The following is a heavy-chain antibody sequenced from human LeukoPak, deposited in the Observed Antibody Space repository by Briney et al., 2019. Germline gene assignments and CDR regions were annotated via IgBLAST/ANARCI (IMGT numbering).Heavy chain of an antibody. Sequence: GGSLRLSCAASGFTFSGYWMSWVRQAPGKGLEWVANIQQDGSEKYYVDSVKGRFTISRDNAKNSLYLRMSSLRAEDTAVYYRARGQTTVTNWGQGTPVTVSS. J-gene: IGHJ4*02. D-gene: IGHD4-17*01. CDR2: IQQDGSEK. CDR1: GFTFSGYW. CDR3: ARGQTTVTN. V-gene: IGHV3-7*03.